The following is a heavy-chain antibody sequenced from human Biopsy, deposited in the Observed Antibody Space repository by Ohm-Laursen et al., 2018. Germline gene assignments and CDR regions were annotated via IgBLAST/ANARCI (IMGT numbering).Heavy chain of an antibody. CDR2: IVVGSGHT. Sequence: SVKVSCKTSGFTFSSSAVQWVRQARGQRLEWIGWIVVGSGHTNYAQKFQERVTITRDMSTSTAYMELTSLRSEDTAVNYCAATSTLYYYYYAMDVWDQGTTITVSS. CDR1: GFTFSSSA. J-gene: IGHJ6*02. V-gene: IGHV1-58*01. CDR3: AATSTLYYYYYAMDV.